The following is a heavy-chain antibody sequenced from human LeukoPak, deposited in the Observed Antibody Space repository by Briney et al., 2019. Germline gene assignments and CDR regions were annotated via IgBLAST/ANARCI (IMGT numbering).Heavy chain of an antibody. Sequence: ASVKVSCKASGGTFSSYAISWVRQAPGQGLEWMGIINPSGGRTSYAQKFQGRLTMTRDMSTSTVYMELSSLRSEDTAVYYCARGDGEGATIYAFDIWGQGTMVTVSS. CDR2: INPSGGRT. CDR3: ARGDGEGATIYAFDI. J-gene: IGHJ3*02. CDR1: GGTFSSYA. V-gene: IGHV1-46*01. D-gene: IGHD1-26*01.